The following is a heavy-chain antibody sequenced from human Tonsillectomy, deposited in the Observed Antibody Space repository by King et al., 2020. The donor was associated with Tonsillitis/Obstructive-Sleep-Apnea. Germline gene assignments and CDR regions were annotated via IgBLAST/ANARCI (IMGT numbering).Heavy chain of an antibody. J-gene: IGHJ6*02. V-gene: IGHV3-23*04. CDR2: ISGLGDKT. CDR3: AKVSSDGNIVEVSADKEYYYYYYDMDV. Sequence: VQLVESGGGLVQPGGSLRLSCAASGFTFRSHAMSWVRQAPGKGLEWVSRISGLGDKTYYADSVSGRITISRDNSRKTLYLQMNSLRVEDTAVSDGAKVSSDGNIVEVSADKEYYYYYYDMDVWGQGTTVTVSS. D-gene: IGHD2-2*01. CDR1: GFTFRSHA.